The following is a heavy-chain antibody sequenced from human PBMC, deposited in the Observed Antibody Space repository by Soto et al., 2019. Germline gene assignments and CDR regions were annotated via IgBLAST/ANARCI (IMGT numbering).Heavy chain of an antibody. CDR2: IYYSGST. CDR3: ARSLPGMAYYYYGMDV. V-gene: IGHV4-59*01. J-gene: IGHJ6*02. CDR1: GGSISSYY. D-gene: IGHD2-2*01. Sequence: PWETLSLTCTVSGGSISSYYWSWIRQPPGKGLEWIGYIYYSGSTNYNPSLKSRVTISVDTSKNQFSLKLSSVTAADTAVYYCARSLPGMAYYYYGMDVWGQGTTVTVSS.